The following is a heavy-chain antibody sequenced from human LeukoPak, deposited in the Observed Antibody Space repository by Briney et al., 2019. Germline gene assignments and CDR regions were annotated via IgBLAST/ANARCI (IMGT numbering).Heavy chain of an antibody. CDR3: AKSAILWSSDDGY. J-gene: IGHJ4*02. D-gene: IGHD2-21*01. V-gene: IGHV1-2*02. CDR2: INPNSGGT. CDR1: GYTFTGYY. Sequence: ASVKVSCKASGYTFTGYYMHWVRQAPGQGLGWMGWINPNSGGTNYAQKFQGRVTMTRDTSISTAYMELSRLGFHDTAVYYCAKSAILWSSDDGYWGRGTLVTVSS.